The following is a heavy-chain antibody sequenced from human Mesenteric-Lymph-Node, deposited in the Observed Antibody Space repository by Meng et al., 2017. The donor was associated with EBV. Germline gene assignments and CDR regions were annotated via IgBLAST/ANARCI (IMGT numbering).Heavy chain of an antibody. CDR2: MYHIGVA. V-gene: IGHV4-39*07. Sequence: HLHLVESDLGLETPPHPRSPTCLVTGGSIITVTSDWVWIRKPPGKGLEWIGTMYHIGVAYYSPSLHSRVTISLDTSKNQLSLKLKSVTAADTAVYYCARELAGYNPNWFDPWGQGALVTVSS. CDR3: ARELAGYNPNWFDP. J-gene: IGHJ5*02. CDR1: GGSIITVTSD. D-gene: IGHD3-9*01.